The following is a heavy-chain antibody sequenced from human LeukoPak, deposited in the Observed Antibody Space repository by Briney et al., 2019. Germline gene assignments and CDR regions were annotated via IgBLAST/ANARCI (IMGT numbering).Heavy chain of an antibody. D-gene: IGHD3-3*01. CDR2: ISGSAEKT. CDR3: ARGSTYDFWSGDALDA. V-gene: IGHV3-23*01. Sequence: PGGSLRLSCAASGFAFSSHAMTWVCQAPGKGLEWVSSISGSAEKTYYADSVKGRFTISRDSSQKILNLQMNNLRVEDTATYYCARGSTYDFWSGDALDAWGQGTMVTVAS. J-gene: IGHJ3*01. CDR1: GFAFSSHA.